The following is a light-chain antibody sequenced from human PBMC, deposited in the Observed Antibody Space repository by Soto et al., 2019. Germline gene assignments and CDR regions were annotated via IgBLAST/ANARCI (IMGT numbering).Light chain of an antibody. Sequence: DIVMTQSPSPLSSSLGERVTLSCRASQGISIYLAWYQQKPGQVPRLLIYDASTWDTGVPARFSGSGSGTDFTLTISSLQPEDVAIYYFQQYISAPPTFGQGTRVEIK. CDR1: QGISIY. J-gene: IGKJ5*01. CDR3: QQYISAPPT. V-gene: IGKV1-27*01. CDR2: DAS.